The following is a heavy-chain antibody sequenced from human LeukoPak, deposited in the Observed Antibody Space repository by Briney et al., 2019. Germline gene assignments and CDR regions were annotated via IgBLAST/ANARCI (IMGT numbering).Heavy chain of an antibody. J-gene: IGHJ3*02. CDR3: AKTSLTIFGVVGGAFDI. CDR1: GFTFDDYA. CDR2: ISWNSGSI. Sequence: GRSLRLSCAASGFTFDDYAMHWVRHAPGKGLEGVSGISWNSGSIGYADSVKGRFTISRDNAKNSLYLQMNRLRAEDTALYYCAKTSLTIFGVVGGAFDIWGQGTMVTVSS. D-gene: IGHD3-3*01. V-gene: IGHV3-9*01.